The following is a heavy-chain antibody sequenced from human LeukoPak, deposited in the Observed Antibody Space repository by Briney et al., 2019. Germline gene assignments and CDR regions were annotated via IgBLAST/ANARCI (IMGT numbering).Heavy chain of an antibody. J-gene: IGHJ6*03. D-gene: IGHD1-1*01. Sequence: GGSLRLSWAASGFAFFSTSIHWVRQAPGKGLEWLSYSSTVTGNIYYADSVKGRFTISRDNAKSSLNLQMSSLRAEETAVYFCATTGTFYDMDVWGKGTTVTVSS. V-gene: IGHV3-48*04. CDR1: GFAFFSTS. CDR2: SSTVTGNI. CDR3: ATTGTFYDMDV.